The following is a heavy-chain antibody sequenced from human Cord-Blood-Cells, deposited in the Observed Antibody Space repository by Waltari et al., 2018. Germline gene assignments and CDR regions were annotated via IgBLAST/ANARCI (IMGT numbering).Heavy chain of an antibody. D-gene: IGHD5-12*01. J-gene: IGHJ4*02. CDR1: GATVRRSA. V-gene: IGHV1-69*01. Sequence: QVQLVQPGAEVKKPGSSVTVSCKASGATVRRSAINWVRVSPGQGLEWMGGIIPIFGTANYAQKFQGRVTITADESTSTAYMELSSLRSEDTAVYYCASGPGYSGYDDALDYWGQGTLVTVSS. CDR3: ASGPGYSGYDDALDY. CDR2: IIPIFGTA.